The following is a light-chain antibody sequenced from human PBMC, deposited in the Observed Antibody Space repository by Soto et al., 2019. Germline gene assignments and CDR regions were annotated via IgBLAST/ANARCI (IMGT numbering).Light chain of an antibody. V-gene: IGKV3-15*01. J-gene: IGKJ2*01. Sequence: EIWMTQSPATLSVSQGERATLSCRASQSVSRNLAWYQQKPGQAPRLLIYGASTRATGIPARFSGSGSGTEFTLTISSLQSEDFAVYYCQQYNNWPPYTFGQGTKLEIK. CDR2: GAS. CDR1: QSVSRN. CDR3: QQYNNWPPYT.